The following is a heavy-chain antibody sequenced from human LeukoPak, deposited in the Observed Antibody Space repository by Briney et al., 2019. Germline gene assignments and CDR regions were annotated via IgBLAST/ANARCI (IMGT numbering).Heavy chain of an antibody. CDR3: ARDLTFIVVVPGY. CDR2: INPNNGGT. D-gene: IGHD3-22*01. Sequence: ASVKVSCKASGYTFTAYYIHWVRQAPGQGLEWMGWINPNNGGTNYAQKFQGRVTMTRGTSVSTAYMELSSLRSDDTAVYYCARDLTFIVVVPGYWGQGALVTVSS. V-gene: IGHV1-2*02. CDR1: GYTFTAYY. J-gene: IGHJ4*02.